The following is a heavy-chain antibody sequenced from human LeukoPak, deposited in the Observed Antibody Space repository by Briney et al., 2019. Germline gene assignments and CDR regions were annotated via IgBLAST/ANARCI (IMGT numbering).Heavy chain of an antibody. V-gene: IGHV1-2*02. J-gene: IGHJ4*02. Sequence: ASVKVSCTASGYTFTGYHIHWVRQAPGQGLEWMAWINPNSGATDYAQKFQGRVTMTRDTSTSTAYMELSRLRSDDTDVYYCARLNGNHFDYWGQGTLVTVSS. CDR2: INPNSGAT. CDR3: ARLNGNHFDY. CDR1: GYTFTGYH. D-gene: IGHD1-14*01.